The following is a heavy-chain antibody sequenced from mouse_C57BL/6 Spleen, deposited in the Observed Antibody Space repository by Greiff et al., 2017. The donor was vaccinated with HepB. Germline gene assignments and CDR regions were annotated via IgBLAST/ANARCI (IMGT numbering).Heavy chain of an antibody. D-gene: IGHD1-1*01. J-gene: IGHJ1*03. CDR1: GYTFTSYD. CDR2: IYPRDGST. Sequence: VQLQQSGPELVKPGASVKLSCKASGYTFTSYDINWVKQRPGQGLEWIGWIYPRDGSTKYNEKFKGKATLTVDTYSSTAYMELHSLTSEDSAVYFCARRAPYCYGSSYGYFDVWGTGTTVTVSS. V-gene: IGHV1-85*01. CDR3: ARRAPYCYGSSYGYFDV.